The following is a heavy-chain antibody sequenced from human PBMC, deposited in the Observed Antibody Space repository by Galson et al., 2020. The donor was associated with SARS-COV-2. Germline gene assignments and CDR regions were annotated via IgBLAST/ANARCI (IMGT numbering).Heavy chain of an antibody. V-gene: IGHV1-24*01. Sequence: GESLKISCKVSGYTLTELSMHWVRQAPGKGLEWMGGFDPEDGETIYAQKFQGRVTMTEDTSTDTAYMELSSLRSEDTAVYYCAREGYDYVWGSYRDDYWGQGTLVTVSS. CDR3: AREGYDYVWGSYRDDY. CDR1: GYTLTELS. D-gene: IGHD3-16*02. J-gene: IGHJ4*02. CDR2: FDPEDGET.